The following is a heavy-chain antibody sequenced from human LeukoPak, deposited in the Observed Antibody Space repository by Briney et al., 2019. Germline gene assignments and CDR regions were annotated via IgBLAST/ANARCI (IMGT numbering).Heavy chain of an antibody. V-gene: IGHV3-23*01. CDR1: GFTFSSYA. J-gene: IGHJ4*02. Sequence: GGSLRLSCAASGFTFSSYAMSWVRQAPGKGLEWVPAISGSGGSTYYADSVKGRFTISRDNSKNTLYLQMNSLRAEDTAVYYCAKELLLWFGELYDYWGQGTLVTVSS. CDR3: AKELLLWFGELYDY. CDR2: ISGSGGST. D-gene: IGHD3-10*01.